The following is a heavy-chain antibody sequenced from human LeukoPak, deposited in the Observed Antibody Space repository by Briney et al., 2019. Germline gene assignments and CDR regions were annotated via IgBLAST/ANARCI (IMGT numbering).Heavy chain of an antibody. CDR1: GFTFSSYS. J-gene: IGHJ4*02. V-gene: IGHV3-48*01. CDR2: ISSSSNTI. Sequence: GGSLRLSCAASGFTFSSYSMNWVRQAPGKGLEWVSYISSSSNTIYYADSVKGRFTISRDNAKNSLYLQMNSLRAEDTAVYYCARTQFSGSLAGTQIYWGQGTLVTVSA. D-gene: IGHD6-19*01. CDR3: ARTQFSGSLAGTQIY.